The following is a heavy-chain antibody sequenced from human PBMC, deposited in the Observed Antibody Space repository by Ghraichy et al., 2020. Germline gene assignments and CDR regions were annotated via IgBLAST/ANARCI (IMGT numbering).Heavy chain of an antibody. Sequence: SETLSLTCAVYGGSFSGYYWSWIRQPPGKGLEWIGEINHSGSTNYNPSLKSRVTISVDTSKNQFSLKLSSVTAADTAVYYCARGDVEMATDYWGQGTLVTVSS. CDR1: GGSFSGYY. V-gene: IGHV4-34*01. CDR3: ARGDVEMATDY. J-gene: IGHJ4*02. D-gene: IGHD5-24*01. CDR2: INHSGST.